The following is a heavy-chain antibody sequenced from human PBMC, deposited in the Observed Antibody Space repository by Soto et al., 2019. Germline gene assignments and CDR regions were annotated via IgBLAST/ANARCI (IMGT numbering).Heavy chain of an antibody. Sequence: GGSLRLSCAASGFTFSNAWMNWVRQAPGKGLEWVGRIKSKTDGGTTDYAAPVKGRFTISRDDSKNTLYLQMNSLKTEDTAVDDCTRDLPGTNHFDYWGQGTLVTVSS. CDR3: TRDLPGTNHFDY. V-gene: IGHV3-15*07. CDR1: GFTFSNAW. CDR2: IKSKTDGGTT. J-gene: IGHJ4*02. D-gene: IGHD1-1*01.